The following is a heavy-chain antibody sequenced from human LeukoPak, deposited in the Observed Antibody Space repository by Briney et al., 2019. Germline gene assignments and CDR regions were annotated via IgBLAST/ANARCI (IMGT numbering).Heavy chain of an antibody. Sequence: RAASVKVSCKASGYTFASHGFSWVRQAPGQGLEWMGWISSLNGNTYFAQKFKDRLTMTTDTSTTTAYLELRSLRYDDTAVYYCARWGNTNYWEHLGDYWGQGTLVTVS. CDR2: ISSLNGNT. CDR3: ARWGNTNYWEHLGDY. D-gene: IGHD4-11*01. J-gene: IGHJ4*02. CDR1: GYTFASHG. V-gene: IGHV1-18*01.